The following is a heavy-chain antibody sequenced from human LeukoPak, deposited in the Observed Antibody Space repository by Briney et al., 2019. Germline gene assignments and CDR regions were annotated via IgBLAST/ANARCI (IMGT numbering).Heavy chain of an antibody. CDR2: ISGSGGST. Sequence: GGSLRLSCATSGFTFSSYAMSWVSQAPGVGLEWVSAISGSGGSTYYADSVKGRFTISRDNSKNTLYLQMNSLRAEDTAVYYCAKDKVVITTSSFDYWGQGTLVTVSS. J-gene: IGHJ4*02. D-gene: IGHD3-22*01. CDR3: AKDKVVITTSSFDY. CDR1: GFTFSSYA. V-gene: IGHV3-23*01.